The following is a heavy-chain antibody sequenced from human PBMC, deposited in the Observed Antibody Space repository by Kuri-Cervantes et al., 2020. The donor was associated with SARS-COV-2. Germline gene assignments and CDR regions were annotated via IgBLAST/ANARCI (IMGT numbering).Heavy chain of an antibody. CDR1: GGSISSSNW. V-gene: IGHV4-4*02. CDR3: ARDRSSSGYSDY. Sequence: GSLRLSCAVSGGSISSSNWWSWVRQPPGEGLEWIGEIYHSGSTNYNPSLKSRVTISVDTSKNQFSLKLSSVTAADTAVYYCARDRSSSGYSDYWGQGTLVTVSS. D-gene: IGHD3-22*01. CDR2: IYHSGST. J-gene: IGHJ4*02.